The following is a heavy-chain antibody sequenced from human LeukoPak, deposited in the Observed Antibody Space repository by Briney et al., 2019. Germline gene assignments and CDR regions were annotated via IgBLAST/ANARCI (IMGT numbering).Heavy chain of an antibody. D-gene: IGHD2-2*01. Sequence: GGSLRLSCAASGFTFSNYAMHWVRQAPGKGLEWVTIISYDGSTKYYAASVKGRFTISSDNSNNTLYLQVNSLRAEDTAVYYCARSEAMSSPLDVWGKGTTVTVSS. V-gene: IGHV3-30*04. CDR3: ARSEAMSSPLDV. CDR2: ISYDGSTK. CDR1: GFTFSNYA. J-gene: IGHJ6*04.